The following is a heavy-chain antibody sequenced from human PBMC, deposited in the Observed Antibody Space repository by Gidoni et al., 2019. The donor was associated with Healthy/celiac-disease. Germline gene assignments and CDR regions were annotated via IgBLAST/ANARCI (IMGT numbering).Heavy chain of an antibody. CDR2: IYYSGST. Sequence: QLQLQESGPGLVKPSETLSLTCTVSGGSISSSSYYWGWIRQPPGKGLEWIGSIYYSGSTYYNPSLKSRVTISVDTSKNQFSLKLSSVTAADTAVYYCARDGARAVVVAATENWYFDLWGRGTLVTVSS. V-gene: IGHV4-39*07. D-gene: IGHD2-15*01. CDR1: GGSISSSSYY. J-gene: IGHJ2*01. CDR3: ARDGARAVVVAATENWYFDL.